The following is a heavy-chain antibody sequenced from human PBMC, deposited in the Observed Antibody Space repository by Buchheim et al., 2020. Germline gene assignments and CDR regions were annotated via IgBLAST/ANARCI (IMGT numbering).Heavy chain of an antibody. CDR3: ARGGDGYNFMSRRTGGFDY. CDR2: INHSGST. J-gene: IGHJ4*02. Sequence: QVQLQQWGAGLLKPSETLSLTCAVYGGSFSGYYWSWIRQPPGKGLEWIGEINHSGSTNYNPSLKSRVTISVDTSKNQISLKLSSVTAADTAVYYCARGGDGYNFMSRRTGGFDYWGQGTL. D-gene: IGHD5-24*01. V-gene: IGHV4-34*01. CDR1: GGSFSGYY.